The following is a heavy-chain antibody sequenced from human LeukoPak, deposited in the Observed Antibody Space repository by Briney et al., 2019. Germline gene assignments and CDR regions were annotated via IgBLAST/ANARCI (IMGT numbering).Heavy chain of an antibody. V-gene: IGHV3-7*01. Sequence: GGSLRLSCAASGFIFSNYWMSWVRQAPGKGLEWVVNIKHDGSEKYYVDSVKGRFTLSRDNAKNSLYLQMNSLRAEDTAVYYCANAYSPDYWGQGTLVTVSS. J-gene: IGHJ4*02. D-gene: IGHD6-13*01. CDR2: IKHDGSEK. CDR1: GFIFSNYW. CDR3: ANAYSPDY.